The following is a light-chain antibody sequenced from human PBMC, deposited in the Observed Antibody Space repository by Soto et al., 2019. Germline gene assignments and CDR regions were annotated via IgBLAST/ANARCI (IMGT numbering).Light chain of an antibody. J-gene: IGLJ2*01. CDR2: DVS. Sequence: QSALTQPASVSGSPGQSITISCTGTSSDVGGYNYVSWYQQHPGKAPKLMIYDVSNRPSGVSNRFSGSKSGNTASLTISGLQAEDEADYYCSSSPSSSTRFGGGTKLTVL. CDR3: SSSPSSSTR. CDR1: SSDVGGYNY. V-gene: IGLV2-14*01.